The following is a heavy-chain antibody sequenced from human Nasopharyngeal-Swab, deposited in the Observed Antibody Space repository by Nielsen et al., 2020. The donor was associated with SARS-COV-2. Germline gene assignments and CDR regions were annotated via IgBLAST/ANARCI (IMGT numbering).Heavy chain of an antibody. Sequence: GESLKISCLASGFTFNNNAMTWVRQAPGKGLEWVPTVSGSGKITYYADSVKGRFTISRDNSKNTLFLQMSSLRDEDTAVYYCAKGGSLSGSWDWGQGTLVTVSS. CDR2: VSGSGKIT. V-gene: IGHV3-23*01. CDR1: GFTFNNNA. J-gene: IGHJ4*02. CDR3: AKGGSLSGSWD. D-gene: IGHD1-26*01.